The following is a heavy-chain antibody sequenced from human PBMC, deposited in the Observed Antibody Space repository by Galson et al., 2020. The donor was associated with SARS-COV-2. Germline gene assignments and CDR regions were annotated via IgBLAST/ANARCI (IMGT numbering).Heavy chain of an antibody. V-gene: IGHV4-34*01. D-gene: IGHD3-16*01. Sequence: SQTLSLTCAVYGGSLSGYYWSWIRQPPGKGLEWIGEINHSGSTNYNPSLKSRVTISVDTSKNQFSLKLSSVTAADTAVYYCAPYPGGPGYWGQGTLVTVSS. CDR3: APYPGGPGY. J-gene: IGHJ4*02. CDR2: INHSGST. CDR1: GGSLSGYY.